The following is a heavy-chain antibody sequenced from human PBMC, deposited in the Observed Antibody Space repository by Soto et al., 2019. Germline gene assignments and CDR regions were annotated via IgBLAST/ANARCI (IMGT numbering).Heavy chain of an antibody. Sequence: EVQLVESGGGLVQPGESLRLSCTASGITFSSYSMNWVRQAPGKGLEWLSYISSSKTTYADPVKGRFTISRDNAKNSVYLQRNSRRDEDTAVYYCVGDQDVHTPMVHGNYWGRGTRVTVSS. J-gene: IGHJ4*02. CDR2: ISSSKTT. V-gene: IGHV3-48*02. CDR1: GITFSSYS. D-gene: IGHD5-18*01. CDR3: VGDQDVHTPMVHGNY.